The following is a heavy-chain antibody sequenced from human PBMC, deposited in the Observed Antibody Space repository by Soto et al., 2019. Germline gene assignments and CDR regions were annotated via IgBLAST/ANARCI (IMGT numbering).Heavy chain of an antibody. D-gene: IGHD3-9*01. CDR2: ISGSGGST. CDR3: AEDGIRYLRSVSAFLLNRSSDL. Sequence: KGLEWVSAISGSGGSTYYADSVKGRFTISRDNSKNTLSLQMNSLRAEDTAFFFQAEDGIRYLRSVSAFLLNRSSDL. V-gene: IGHV3-23*01. J-gene: IGHJ2*01.